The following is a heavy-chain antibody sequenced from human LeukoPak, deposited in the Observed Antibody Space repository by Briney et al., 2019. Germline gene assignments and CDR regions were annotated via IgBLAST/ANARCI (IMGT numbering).Heavy chain of an antibody. D-gene: IGHD3-3*01. J-gene: IGHJ4*02. CDR3: ARGVRFWSGYYFDY. CDR2: INHSRST. V-gene: IGHV4-34*01. Sequence: SETLSLTCAVYGGSFSACYWSWIRQPPGKGLEWIGEINHSRSTNYNPSLKSRVTISVDTSKNQFSLKLSSVTAADTAVYYCARGVRFWSGYYFDYWGQGTLVTVSS. CDR1: GGSFSACY.